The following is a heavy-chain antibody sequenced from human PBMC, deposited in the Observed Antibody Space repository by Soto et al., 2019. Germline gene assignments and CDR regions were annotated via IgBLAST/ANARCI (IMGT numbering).Heavy chain of an antibody. V-gene: IGHV1-18*01. Sequence: QVQLVQSGPEVKKPGASVKVSCKTSGYTFTSYGISLVRQAPGQGLEWMGWITTDKGKTTYAQKFQGRVAMTTDTSTSTAYMELRSLRSDDNAVYYSATRSLAFYYWGQVLLFTVSS. J-gene: IGHJ4*02. CDR2: ITTDKGKT. CDR1: GYTFTSYG. CDR3: ATRSLAFYY.